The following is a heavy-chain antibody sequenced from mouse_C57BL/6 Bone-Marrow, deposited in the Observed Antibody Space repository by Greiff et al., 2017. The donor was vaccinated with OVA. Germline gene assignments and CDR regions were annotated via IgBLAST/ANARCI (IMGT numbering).Heavy chain of an antibody. CDR2: IYPGGGST. CDR3: ARVRYGSSYYWYFDV. CDR1: GYTFTNYW. Sequence: VQLQQSGAELVRPGTSVKMSCKASGYTFTNYWIGWAKQRTGHGLEWIGDIYPGGGSTNYNEKFKGKATLTADQSSSTAYMQFRILTSAASAIYYCARVRYGSSYYWYFDVWGTGTTVTVSS. V-gene: IGHV1-63*01. J-gene: IGHJ1*03. D-gene: IGHD1-1*01.